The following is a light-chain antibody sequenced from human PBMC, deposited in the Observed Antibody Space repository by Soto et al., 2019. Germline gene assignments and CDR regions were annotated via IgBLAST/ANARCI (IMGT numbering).Light chain of an antibody. V-gene: IGLV2-14*03. CDR1: SSDVGGYNY. CDR3: SSYTSSSTPRV. Sequence: QSALTQPASVSGSPGQSITISCTRTSSDVGGYNYVSWYQQHPGKAPKLMIYDVSSRPSGVSNRFSGSKSGNTASLTISGLQAEDEADYYCSSYTSSSTPRVFGTGTKVTVL. CDR2: DVS. J-gene: IGLJ1*01.